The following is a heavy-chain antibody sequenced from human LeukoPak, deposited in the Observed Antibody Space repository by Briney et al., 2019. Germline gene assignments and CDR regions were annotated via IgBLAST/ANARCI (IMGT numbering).Heavy chain of an antibody. CDR3: ASTYYYGSGSYYNDGFDY. CDR1: GYSISSGYY. CDR2: IYHSGST. J-gene: IGHJ4*02. D-gene: IGHD3-10*01. Sequence: SETLSRTCAVSGYSISSGYYWGWIRQPPGKGLEWIGSIYHSGSTYYNPSLKSRVTISVDTSKNQFSLKLSSVTAADTAVYYCASTYYYGSGSYYNDGFDYWGQGTLVTVSS. V-gene: IGHV4-38-2*01.